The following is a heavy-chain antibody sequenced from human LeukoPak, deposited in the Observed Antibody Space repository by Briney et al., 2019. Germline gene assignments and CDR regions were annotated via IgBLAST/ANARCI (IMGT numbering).Heavy chain of an antibody. V-gene: IGHV3-49*04. CDR1: GFTFGDYA. CDR3: AREAVLEDYFDY. D-gene: IGHD3-16*01. CDR2: IRSKAYGGTT. J-gene: IGHJ4*02. Sequence: PGRSLRLSCTASGFTFGDYAMSWVRQAPGKGLEWVGFIRSKAYGGTTEYAASVKGRFTISRDDSKSIAYLQMNSLRAEDTAVYYCAREAVLEDYFDYWGQGTLVTVSS.